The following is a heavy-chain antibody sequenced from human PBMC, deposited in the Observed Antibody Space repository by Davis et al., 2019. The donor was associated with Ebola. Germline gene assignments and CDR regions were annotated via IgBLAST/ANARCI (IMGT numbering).Heavy chain of an antibody. V-gene: IGHV4-39*07. Sequence: SETLSLTCTVSGGSISSGGYYWGWIRQPPGKGLEWIGSIYHSGSTYYNPSLKSRVTISVDTSKNQFSLKLSSVTAADTAVYYCARGPGVRFLEWLLFDYWGQGTLVTVSS. CDR1: GGSISSGGYY. J-gene: IGHJ4*02. CDR3: ARGPGVRFLEWLLFDY. D-gene: IGHD3-3*01. CDR2: IYHSGST.